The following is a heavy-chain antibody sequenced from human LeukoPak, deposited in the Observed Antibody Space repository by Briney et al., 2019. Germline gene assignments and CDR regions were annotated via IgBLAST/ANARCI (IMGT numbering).Heavy chain of an antibody. D-gene: IGHD3-3*01. CDR2: IIPIFGTA. CDR3: ARGPELYDFWFSWFDP. V-gene: IGHV1-69*05. CDR1: GGTFSSYA. Sequence: SVRVSCKASGGTFSSYAISWVRQAPGQGLEWMGRIIPIFGTANYAQKFQGRVTITTDESTSTAYMELSRLRSDDTAVYYCARGPELYDFWFSWFDPWGQGTLVTVSS. J-gene: IGHJ5*02.